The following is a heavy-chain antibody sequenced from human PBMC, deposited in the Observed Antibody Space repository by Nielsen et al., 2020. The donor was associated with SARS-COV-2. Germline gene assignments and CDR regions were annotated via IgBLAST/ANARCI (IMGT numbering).Heavy chain of an antibody. J-gene: IGHJ5*02. CDR2: ISSSSAYI. D-gene: IGHD2-2*01. CDR3: TRGRDCSATSCYGVSDR. V-gene: IGHV3-21*01. Sequence: GGSLRLSCAASGFTFSTFSMNWVRQAPGRGLEWVSSISSSSAYIYSADSVKGRFTISRDNAKNSLYLQMNSLRDEDTAVYFCTRGRDCSATSCYGVSDRWGQGTVVTVSS. CDR1: GFTFSTFS.